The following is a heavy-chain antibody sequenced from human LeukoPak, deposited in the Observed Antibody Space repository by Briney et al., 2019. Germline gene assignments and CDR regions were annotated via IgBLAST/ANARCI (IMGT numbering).Heavy chain of an antibody. CDR1: GFTFSNYA. J-gene: IGHJ4*02. CDR2: ISGSGYST. D-gene: IGHD1-26*01. Sequence: GGSLRLSCAASGFTFSNYAMTCVRQAPGKGLEWVSAISGSGYSTYYADSVKGRFTISRDSSKNTLYLQMNSLRAEDTAVSYWAKDTVEGSGDWGQGTLVTVSS. V-gene: IGHV3-23*01. CDR3: AKDTVEGSGD.